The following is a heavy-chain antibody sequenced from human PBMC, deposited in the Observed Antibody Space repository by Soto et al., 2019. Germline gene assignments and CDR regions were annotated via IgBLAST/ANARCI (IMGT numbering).Heavy chain of an antibody. V-gene: IGHV3-30*01. CDR1: GFTFRSYA. CDR3: ARGDSNSWSDY. D-gene: IGHD6-13*01. CDR2: ISYDGTNK. J-gene: IGHJ4*02. Sequence: QVHLVESGGGVVQPGRSLRLSCAASGFTFRSYAMDWVRKAPGKGLEWVAVISYDGTNKYYADSVKGRFTISRDNSKNTLSLQMNSLRAEDTAVYYCARGDSNSWSDYWGQGTLVTVSS.